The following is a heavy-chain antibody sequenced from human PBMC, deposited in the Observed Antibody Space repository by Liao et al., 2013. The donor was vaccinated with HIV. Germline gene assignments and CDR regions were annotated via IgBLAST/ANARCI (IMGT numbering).Heavy chain of an antibody. CDR3: ARSMLLRPNWFDP. Sequence: QVQLQESGPGLVKPSETLSLSCTVSGASISSYYWSWIRQPAGKGLEWIGRIYTSGSTNYNPSLKSRVTISIDTSKNQFSLKLSSVTAADTAVYYCARSMLLRPNWFDPWGQGTLVTVSS. V-gene: IGHV4-4*07. CDR1: GASISSYY. CDR2: IYTSGST. D-gene: IGHD2-15*01. J-gene: IGHJ5*02.